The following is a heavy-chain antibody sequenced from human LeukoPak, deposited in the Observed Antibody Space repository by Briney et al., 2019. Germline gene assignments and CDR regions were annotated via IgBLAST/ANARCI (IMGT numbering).Heavy chain of an antibody. J-gene: IGHJ4*02. D-gene: IGHD3-3*01. CDR1: GGSFSGYY. CDR3: ARGRYYDFWSVRPNFNDY. Sequence: SETLSLTCAVYGGSFSGYYWSWIRQPPGKGLEWIGEINHSGSTNYNPSLKSRVTISVDTSKNQFSLKLSSVTAADTAVYYCARGRYYDFWSVRPNFNDYWGQGTLVTVSS. CDR2: INHSGST. V-gene: IGHV4-34*01.